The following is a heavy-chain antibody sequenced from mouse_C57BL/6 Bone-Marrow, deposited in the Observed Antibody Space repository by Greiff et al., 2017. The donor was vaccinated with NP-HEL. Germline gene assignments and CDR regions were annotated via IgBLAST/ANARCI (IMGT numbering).Heavy chain of an antibody. CDR3: ARSGGLLSYAMDY. J-gene: IGHJ4*01. Sequence: QVQLQQPGAELVMPGASVKLSCKASGYTFTSYWMHWVKQRPGQGLEWIGEIDPSDSYTNSNQKFKGKSTLTVDKSSSTAYMQLSSLTTEDSAVYYCARSGGLLSYAMDYWGQGTSVTVSS. CDR1: GYTFTSYW. CDR2: IDPSDSYT. V-gene: IGHV1-69*01. D-gene: IGHD2-12*01.